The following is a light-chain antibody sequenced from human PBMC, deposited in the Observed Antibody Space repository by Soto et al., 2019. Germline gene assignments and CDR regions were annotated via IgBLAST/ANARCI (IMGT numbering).Light chain of an antibody. V-gene: IGLV2-8*01. CDR2: EVN. CDR3: GSYVGSNNVV. Sequence: QSALTQPPSASGSPGQSVTISCTGTSSDVGGYNYVSWYQQHPGKAPKLMIYEVNRRPSGVPDRFSGSKSGNTASLTVSGLQAADEANYYCGSYVGSNNVVFGGGTKLTVL. CDR1: SSDVGGYNY. J-gene: IGLJ2*01.